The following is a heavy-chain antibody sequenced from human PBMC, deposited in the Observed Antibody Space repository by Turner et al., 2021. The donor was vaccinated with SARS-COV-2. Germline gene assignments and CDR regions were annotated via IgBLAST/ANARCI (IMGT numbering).Heavy chain of an antibody. J-gene: IGHJ3*01. CDR2: IYSGGST. CDR3: ARDGAWKPEGMDV. V-gene: IGHV3-53*01. Sequence: EVQLVESGGGLIQPGGSLRLSCAASGFTVSSNYMSWVRQAPGKGLEWVSVIYSGGSTYYADSVKGRFTISRDNSKNTLYLQMNSLRAEDTAVYYCARDGAWKPEGMDVWGQGTMVTISS. CDR1: GFTVSSNY. D-gene: IGHD6-13*01.